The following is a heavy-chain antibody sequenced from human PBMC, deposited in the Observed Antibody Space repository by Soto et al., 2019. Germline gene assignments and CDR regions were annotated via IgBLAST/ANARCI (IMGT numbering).Heavy chain of an antibody. J-gene: IGHJ2*01. CDR3: ARERDWYFDL. CDR1: GFTISSFS. Sequence: EVQLVESEGGLVKPGGSLRLSCAASGFTISSFSMNWVRQAPGKGLEWVSSISSSSSFIYQADSVKGRFTISRDNAKDSLYLQMNSLRAEDTAVYHCARERDWYFDLWGPGSLVTVSS. V-gene: IGHV3-21*01. CDR2: ISSSSSFI.